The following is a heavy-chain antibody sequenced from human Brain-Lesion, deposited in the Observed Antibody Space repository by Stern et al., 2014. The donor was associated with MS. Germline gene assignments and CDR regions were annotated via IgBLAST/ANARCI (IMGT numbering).Heavy chain of an antibody. D-gene: IGHD3-10*01. V-gene: IGHV3-74*02. Sequence: EVHLVESGGGLVQPGGSLRLSCAASGFTFSNYWMHWVRQAPGKGLVWVSRVNNDGRRTSYADSVKGRFTMSRDNAKNTLYLQMNSLRVEDTVIYYCARGERWFDSWGQGTLVTVSS. CDR1: GFTFSNYW. J-gene: IGHJ5*01. CDR2: VNNDGRRT. CDR3: ARGERWFDS.